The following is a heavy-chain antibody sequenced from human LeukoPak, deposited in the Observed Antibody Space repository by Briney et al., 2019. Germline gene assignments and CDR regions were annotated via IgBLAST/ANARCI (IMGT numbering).Heavy chain of an antibody. CDR1: GFTFSSYW. D-gene: IGHD2-15*01. Sequence: GGSLRLSCAASGFTFSSYWMHWVRQVPGKGLVWVSRITSEGSSTSYADSVKGRFTISRDNAKNTLYLQMNSLRAEDTAVYYCARGSSVVALDWGQGTLVTVSS. V-gene: IGHV3-74*01. CDR3: ARGSSVVALD. CDR2: ITSEGSST. J-gene: IGHJ4*02.